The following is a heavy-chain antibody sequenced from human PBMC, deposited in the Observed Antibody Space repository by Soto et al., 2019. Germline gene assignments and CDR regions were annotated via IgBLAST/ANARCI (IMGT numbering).Heavy chain of an antibody. CDR2: ISSSPTYT. D-gene: IGHD6-13*01. CDR1: GFTFSDYY. Sequence: QVQLVESGGGLVKPGGSLRLSCAGSGFTFSDYYMSWIRQAPGKGLEWVSYISSSPTYTDYADSVKGRFTISRDNAKNSLYLQMNSLRAEDTAVYYCARRRWDAFDIWGQGTMVTVSS. J-gene: IGHJ3*02. V-gene: IGHV3-11*05. CDR3: ARRRWDAFDI.